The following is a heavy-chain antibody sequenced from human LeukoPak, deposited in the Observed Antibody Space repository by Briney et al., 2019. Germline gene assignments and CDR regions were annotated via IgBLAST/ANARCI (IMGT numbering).Heavy chain of an antibody. CDR1: GFTFSSYG. CDR2: ISYDGSNK. J-gene: IGHJ3*02. CDR3: AKDYGRPYYDDAFDI. V-gene: IGHV3-30*18. D-gene: IGHD3-22*01. Sequence: TGGSLRLSCAASGFTFSSYGMHWVRQAPGKGLEWVAVISYDGSNKYYADSVKGRFTISRDNSKNTLYLQMNSLRAEDTAVYYCAKDYGRPYYDDAFDIWGQGTMVTVSS.